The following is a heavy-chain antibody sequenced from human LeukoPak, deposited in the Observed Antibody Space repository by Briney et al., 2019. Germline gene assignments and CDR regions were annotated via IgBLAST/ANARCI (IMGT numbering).Heavy chain of an antibody. D-gene: IGHD2-8*02. CDR1: GYTFTSYD. V-gene: IGHV1-8*01. Sequence: ASVKVSCKASGYTFTSYDINWVRQATGQGLEWMGWMNPNSGNTGYAQKFQGRVTMTRNTSISTAYMELGSLRSEDTAVYYCARSWSWNNWFDPWGQGTLVTVSS. CDR2: MNPNSGNT. J-gene: IGHJ5*02. CDR3: ARSWSWNNWFDP.